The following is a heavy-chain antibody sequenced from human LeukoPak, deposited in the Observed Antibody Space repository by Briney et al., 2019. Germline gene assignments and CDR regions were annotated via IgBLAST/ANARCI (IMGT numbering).Heavy chain of an antibody. J-gene: IGHJ6*03. Sequence: RGASVKVSCKASGYTFTSYGISWVRQAPGQGLEWMGWISAYNGNTNYAQKLQGRVTMTTDTSTSTAYMELRSLRSDDTAVYYCARVRRSDFYYYYYMDVWGKGTTVTISS. V-gene: IGHV1-18*01. CDR1: GYTFTSYG. CDR3: ARVRRSDFYYYYYMDV. CDR2: ISAYNGNT.